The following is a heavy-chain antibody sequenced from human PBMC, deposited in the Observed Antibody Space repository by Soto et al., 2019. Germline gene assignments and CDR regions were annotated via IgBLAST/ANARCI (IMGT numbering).Heavy chain of an antibody. J-gene: IGHJ6*02. CDR3: ARDLSGNSYYGVDV. Sequence: QVQLVQSGAEVKKPGASVKVSCKASGYTFTIYAIHWVRQAPGQGLEWMGWINAVNGNTKYSQKFQGRVTLTRDTSASTAYMELSSLRSEDTAVYYCARDLSGNSYYGVDVWGQGTTVTVSS. D-gene: IGHD1-26*01. CDR2: INAVNGNT. CDR1: GYTFTIYA. V-gene: IGHV1-3*01.